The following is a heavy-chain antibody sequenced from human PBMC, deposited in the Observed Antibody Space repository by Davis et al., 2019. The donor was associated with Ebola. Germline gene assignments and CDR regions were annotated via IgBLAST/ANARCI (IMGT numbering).Heavy chain of an antibody. V-gene: IGHV1-46*01. CDR3: AREIVLVSTQRYYYYYGMDV. J-gene: IGHJ6*02. CDR1: GYTFTSYY. Sequence: ASVKVSCKASGYTFTSYYMHWVRQAPGQGLEWMGIINPSGCSTSYAQKFQGRVTMTRDTSTSTVYMELSSLRSEDTAVYYCAREIVLVSTQRYYYYYGMDVWGQGTTVTVSS. CDR2: INPSGCST. D-gene: IGHD2-8*02.